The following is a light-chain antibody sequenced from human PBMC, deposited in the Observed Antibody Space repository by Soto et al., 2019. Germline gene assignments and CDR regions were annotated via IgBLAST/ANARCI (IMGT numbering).Light chain of an antibody. CDR1: SSDVGGYNY. CDR2: DVS. Sequence: QTVLTQHASVSGSPGQSITISCTGTSSDVGGYNYVSWYQQHPGKAPKLMIYDVSNRPSGVSNRFSGSKSGNTASLTISGLQAEDEADYYCSSYTSSSTLVVFGTGTKVTVL. V-gene: IGLV2-14*01. J-gene: IGLJ1*01. CDR3: SSYTSSSTLVV.